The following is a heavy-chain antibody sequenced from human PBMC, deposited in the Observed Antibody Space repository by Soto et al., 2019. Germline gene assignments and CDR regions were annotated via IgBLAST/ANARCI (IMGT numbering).Heavy chain of an antibody. D-gene: IGHD3-10*01. CDR3: EREGHDGSGSYPSRYYYYGMDV. CDR2: IGTAGDT. V-gene: IGHV3-13*01. J-gene: IGHJ6*02. CDR1: GFTFSSYD. Sequence: GGSLRLSCAASGFTFSSYDMHWVRQATGKGLEWVSAIGTAGDTYYPGSVKGRFTISRENAKNSLYLQMNSLRAEDTAVYYCEREGHDGSGSYPSRYYYYGMDVWGQGTTVTVSS.